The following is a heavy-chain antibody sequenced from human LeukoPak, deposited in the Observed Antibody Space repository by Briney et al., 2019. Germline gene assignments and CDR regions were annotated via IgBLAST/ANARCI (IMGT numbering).Heavy chain of an antibody. CDR1: GFPFSSYW. Sequence: PGGSLRLSCVASGFPFSSYWMTWVRQAPGKGLEWVANIKRDGCKKSYVDSVKGRFTISRDNAKNSLYLQMNSLRAENTAIYYCTRVGYIDEGIDYWGQGTLVTVSS. V-gene: IGHV3-7*04. CDR2: IKRDGCKK. J-gene: IGHJ4*02. CDR3: TRVGYIDEGIDY. D-gene: IGHD5-24*01.